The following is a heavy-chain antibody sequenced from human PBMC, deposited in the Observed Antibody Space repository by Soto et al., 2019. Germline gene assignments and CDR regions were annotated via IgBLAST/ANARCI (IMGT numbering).Heavy chain of an antibody. J-gene: IGHJ4*02. CDR3: ARGTWGLRFLEWLSTFDY. V-gene: IGHV3-33*01. CDR1: GFTFSSYG. D-gene: IGHD3-3*01. Sequence: QVQLVESGGGVVQPGRSLRLSCAASGFTFSSYGMHWVRQAPGKGLEWMAVIWYDGSNKYYADSVKGRFTISRDNSKNTLYLQMNSLRAEDTAVYYCARGTWGLRFLEWLSTFDYWGQGTLVTVSS. CDR2: IWYDGSNK.